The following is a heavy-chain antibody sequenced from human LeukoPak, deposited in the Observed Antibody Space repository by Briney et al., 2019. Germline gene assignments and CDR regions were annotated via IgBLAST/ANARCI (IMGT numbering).Heavy chain of an antibody. Sequence: PGGSLRLSCAAAGFTFSSYAMSWVRHAPGKGLEWVSAISGSGGSTYYADSVKGRFTISRDNSKNTLSLQMNSLRAEDTAVYYCAKDRIQLCRYSFDYWGQGTLVTVSS. CDR2: ISGSGGST. D-gene: IGHD5-18*01. J-gene: IGHJ4*02. CDR1: GFTFSSYA. CDR3: AKDRIQLCRYSFDY. V-gene: IGHV3-23*01.